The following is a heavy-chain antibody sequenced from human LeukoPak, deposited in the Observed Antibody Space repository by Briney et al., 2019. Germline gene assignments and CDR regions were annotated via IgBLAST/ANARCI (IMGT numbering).Heavy chain of an antibody. CDR3: ARELSTVTTNHFDY. V-gene: IGHV3-66*02. CDR2: IYSGGST. CDR1: GFTFDDYG. Sequence: GGSLRLSCAASGFTFDDYGMSWVRQAPGKGLEWVSVIYSGGSTYYADSVKGRFTISRDNSKNTLYLQMNSLRAEDTAVYYCARELSTVTTNHFDYWGQGTLVTVSS. J-gene: IGHJ4*02. D-gene: IGHD4-11*01.